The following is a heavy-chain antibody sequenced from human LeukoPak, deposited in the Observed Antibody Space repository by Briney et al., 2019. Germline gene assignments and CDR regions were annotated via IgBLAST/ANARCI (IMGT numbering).Heavy chain of an antibody. CDR3: ARGPKDTSMLMKNYVNFFDM. J-gene: IGHJ4*02. V-gene: IGHV4-34*01. D-gene: IGHD5-18*01. CDR2: INHRATT. Sequence: KPSENLSLNCAVYGGTFSGYFWTWNRPSPGKGLEWMGEINHRATTDYNPSLKIRVSLSVDTSKNQFSLKLTSVTAADTAVYYCARGPKDTSMLMKNYVNFFDMWGQGTLVTVSS. CDR1: GGTFSGYF.